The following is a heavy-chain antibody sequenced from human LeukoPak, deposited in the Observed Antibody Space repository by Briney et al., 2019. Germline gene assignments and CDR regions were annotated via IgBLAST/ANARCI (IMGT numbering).Heavy chain of an antibody. J-gene: IGHJ6*02. Sequence: PGGSLRLSCAASGFTFSDYYMSWIRQAPGKGLEWVSYITSSSSYTKYADSVKGRFTISRDNAKNSLYLQMNSLGAEDTAVYYCARDKFRAYSSYHYGMDVWGQGTTVTVSS. D-gene: IGHD4-11*01. CDR3: ARDKFRAYSSYHYGMDV. V-gene: IGHV3-11*06. CDR1: GFTFSDYY. CDR2: ITSSSSYT.